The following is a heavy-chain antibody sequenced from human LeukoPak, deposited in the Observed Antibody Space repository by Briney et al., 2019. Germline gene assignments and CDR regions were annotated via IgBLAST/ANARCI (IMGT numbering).Heavy chain of an antibody. CDR1: GGSISSYY. Sequence: PSETLSLTCTVSGGSISSYYWSWIRQPPGKGLEWIGYIYYSGSTNYNPSLKSRVTISVDTSKNQFSLKLSSVTAADTAVYYCASFGCSSTSCYVGAFDIWGQGTMVTVSS. D-gene: IGHD2-2*01. CDR2: IYYSGST. CDR3: ASFGCSSTSCYVGAFDI. J-gene: IGHJ3*02. V-gene: IGHV4-59*01.